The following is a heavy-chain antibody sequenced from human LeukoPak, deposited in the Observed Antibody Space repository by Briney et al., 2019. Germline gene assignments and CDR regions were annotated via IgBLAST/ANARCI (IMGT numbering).Heavy chain of an antibody. J-gene: IGHJ3*02. Sequence: GGSLRLSCAASGFTFSSYAMHWVRQAPGKGLEWVAVISYDGSNKYYADSVKGRFTISRDNSKNTLYLQMNSLRAEDTAVYYCASLGAQLWLQDAFDIWGQGTMVTVSS. CDR1: GFTFSSYA. V-gene: IGHV3-30*04. D-gene: IGHD5-18*01. CDR3: ASLGAQLWLQDAFDI. CDR2: ISYDGSNK.